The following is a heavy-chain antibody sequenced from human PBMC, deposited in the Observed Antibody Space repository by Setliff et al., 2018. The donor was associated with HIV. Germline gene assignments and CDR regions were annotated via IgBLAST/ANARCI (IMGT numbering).Heavy chain of an antibody. CDR2: IYASGST. Sequence: SETLSLTCTVSGGSISSHCWSWIRQSPGKALEWIGYIYASGSTNYNPSLKSRVTISLDRSKTQFSLKLSSVTAADTAVYYCARSPLYSGYERYYFDYWGQGTLVTVSS. J-gene: IGHJ4*02. CDR1: GGSISSHC. V-gene: IGHV4-59*11. D-gene: IGHD5-12*01. CDR3: ARSPLYSGYERYYFDY.